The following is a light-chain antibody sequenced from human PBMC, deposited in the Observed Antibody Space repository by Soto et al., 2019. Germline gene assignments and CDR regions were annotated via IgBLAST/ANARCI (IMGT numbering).Light chain of an antibody. CDR2: DVS. Sequence: QSALTQPASVSGSXXXSXXXSCTGTSSDVGGYNYVSWYQHYTTKAPKLMIFDVSHRPSGVSNRFSGSKSGNTASLTISGLQAGDEANYYCSSYTNSSTLVLFGGGTKVTVL. CDR3: SSYTNSSTLVL. CDR1: SSDVGGYNY. V-gene: IGLV2-14*03. J-gene: IGLJ2*01.